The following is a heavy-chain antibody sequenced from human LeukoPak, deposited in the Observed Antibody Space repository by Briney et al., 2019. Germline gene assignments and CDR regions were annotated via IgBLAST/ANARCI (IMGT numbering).Heavy chain of an antibody. CDR2: IYYSGST. CDR3: ARAGDPIRIAAAGTIDY. D-gene: IGHD6-13*01. J-gene: IGHJ4*02. Sequence: SETLSLTCTVSGGSIGSYYWSWIRQPPGKGLEWIGYIYYSGSTNYNPSLKSRVTISVDTSKNQFSLKLSSVTAADTAVYYCARAGDPIRIAAAGTIDYWGQGTLVTVSS. V-gene: IGHV4-59*12. CDR1: GGSIGSYY.